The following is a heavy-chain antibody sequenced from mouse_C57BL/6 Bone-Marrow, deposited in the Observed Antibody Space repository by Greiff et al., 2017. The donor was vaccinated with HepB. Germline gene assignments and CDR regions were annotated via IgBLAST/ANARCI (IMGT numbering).Heavy chain of an antibody. CDR2: IYPGNGDT. V-gene: IGHV1-12*01. CDR3: ARNPTCLYDVYYGYAMDY. Sequence: QVQLQQSGAELVRPGASVKMSCKASGYTFTSYNMHWVKQTPRQGLEWIGAIYPGNGDTSYNQKFKGKATLTVDKSSSTAYMQLSSLTSEDSAVYFCARNPTCLYDVYYGYAMDYWGQGTSVTVSS. D-gene: IGHD2-3*01. CDR1: GYTFTSYN. J-gene: IGHJ4*01.